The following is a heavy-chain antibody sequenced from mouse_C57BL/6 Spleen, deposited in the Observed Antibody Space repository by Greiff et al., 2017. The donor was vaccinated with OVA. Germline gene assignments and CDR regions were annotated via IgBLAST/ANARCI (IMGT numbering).Heavy chain of an antibody. D-gene: IGHD2-4*01. Sequence: VQLQQSGPELVKPGASVKISCKASGYTFTDYYMNWVKQSHGKSLEWIGDINPNNGGTSYNQKFKGKATLTVDKSSSTAYMERRSLTSEDSAVYYCARRRLRRGDYDYWGQGTTLTVSS. CDR1: GYTFTDYY. CDR2: INPNNGGT. V-gene: IGHV1-26*01. CDR3: ARRRLRRGDYDY. J-gene: IGHJ2*01.